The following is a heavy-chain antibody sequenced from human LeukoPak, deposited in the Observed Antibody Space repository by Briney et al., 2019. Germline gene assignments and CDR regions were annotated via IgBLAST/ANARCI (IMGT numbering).Heavy chain of an antibody. J-gene: IGHJ5*02. CDR3: ARGLVFGELTNWFDP. CDR2: MNPNSGNT. CDR1: GYTFTSYD. D-gene: IGHD3-10*02. V-gene: IGHV1-8*01. Sequence: ASVKVSCKASGYTFTSYDINWVRQATGQGLEWMGWMNPNSGNTGYAQKFQGRVTMTRNTSISTAYMELCSLRSEDTAVYYCARGLVFGELTNWFDPWGQGTLVTVSS.